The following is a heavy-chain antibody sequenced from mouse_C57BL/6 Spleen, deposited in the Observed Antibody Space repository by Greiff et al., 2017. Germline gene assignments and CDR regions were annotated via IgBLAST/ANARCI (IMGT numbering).Heavy chain of an antibody. CDR1: GYTFTSYW. J-gene: IGHJ4*01. Sequence: QVQLKQPGAELVKPGASVKLSCKASGYTFTSYWMHWVKQRPGQGLEWIGMIHPNSGSTNYNEKFKSKATLTVDKSSSTAYMQLSSLTSEDSAVYYCARGLGLHYDAMDYWGQGPSVTVSS. V-gene: IGHV1-64*01. CDR3: ARGLGLHYDAMDY. CDR2: IHPNSGST. D-gene: IGHD4-1*01.